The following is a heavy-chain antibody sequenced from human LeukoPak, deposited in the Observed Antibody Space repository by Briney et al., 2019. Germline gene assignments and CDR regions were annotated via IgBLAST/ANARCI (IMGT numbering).Heavy chain of an antibody. J-gene: IGHJ5*02. V-gene: IGHV5-51*01. CDR2: IYPGDSDT. D-gene: IGHD5-18*01. CDR3: ARPRGGYSYGTSIDNWFDP. Sequence: GESLKISCKGSGYSFTSYWIGWVRQMPGKGLEWMGIIYPGDSDTRYSPSFQGQVTISADKSISTAYLQWSSLEASDTAMYYCARPRGGYSYGTSIDNWFDPWGQGTLVTVSS. CDR1: GYSFTSYW.